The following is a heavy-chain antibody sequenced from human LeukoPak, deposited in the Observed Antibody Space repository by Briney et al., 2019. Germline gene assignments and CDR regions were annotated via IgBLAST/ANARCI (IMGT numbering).Heavy chain of an antibody. Sequence: GSLKLSFAASGFTFSRYSMNWVPQAPGKGLELVSFISGRSSYIYYADSVKGRSTISRDNAKNSLYLQMNSLRAEDTAVYYCARVDYDILTGYYIYAFDIWGQGTMVTVSS. V-gene: IGHV3-21*01. CDR1: GFTFSRYS. J-gene: IGHJ3*02. CDR2: ISGRSSYI. CDR3: ARVDYDILTGYYIYAFDI. D-gene: IGHD3-9*01.